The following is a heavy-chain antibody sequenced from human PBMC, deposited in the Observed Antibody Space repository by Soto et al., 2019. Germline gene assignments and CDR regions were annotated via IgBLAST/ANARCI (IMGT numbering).Heavy chain of an antibody. D-gene: IGHD2-2*01. CDR2: INHSGST. J-gene: IGHJ6*02. V-gene: IGHV4-34*01. CDR3: ARLRRFVVVVPAAMSGYYYYYGMDV. Sequence: SETLSLTCAVYGGSFSGYYWSWIRQPPGKGLEWIGEINHSGSTNYNPSLKSRVTISVDTSKNQFSLKLSSVTAADTAVYYCARLRRFVVVVPAAMSGYYYYYGMDVWGQGTTVTVS. CDR1: GGSFSGYY.